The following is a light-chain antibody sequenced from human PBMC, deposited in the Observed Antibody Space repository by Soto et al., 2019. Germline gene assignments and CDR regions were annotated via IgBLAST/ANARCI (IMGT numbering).Light chain of an antibody. V-gene: IGKV4-1*01. CDR3: QQYYNAPRT. CDR2: WAS. J-gene: IGKJ1*01. CDR1: QSVLSSSNNKNY. Sequence: DIVMTQSPDSLAVSLGEGATINCKSSQSVLSSSNNKNYLAWYQQKPRQPPKLLISWASTRESGVPDRFSGSGSGTDFSLTIASLQAEDVAVYYCQQYYNAPRTFGQGDQGGYQ.